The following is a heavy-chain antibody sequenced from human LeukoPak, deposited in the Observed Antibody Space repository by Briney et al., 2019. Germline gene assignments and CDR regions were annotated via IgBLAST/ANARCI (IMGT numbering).Heavy chain of an antibody. CDR2: INHSGSN. CDR3: ARGRRERWLDP. CDR1: GGSFSGYY. V-gene: IGHV4-34*01. D-gene: IGHD1-26*01. J-gene: IGHJ5*02. Sequence: PSETLSLTCAVYGGSFSGYYWSWIRQPPGKGLEWIGEINHSGSNNYNPSLKRRVTISVDTSKNQFSLKLSSVSAADTAVYYCARGRRERWLDPWGQGTLVTVSS.